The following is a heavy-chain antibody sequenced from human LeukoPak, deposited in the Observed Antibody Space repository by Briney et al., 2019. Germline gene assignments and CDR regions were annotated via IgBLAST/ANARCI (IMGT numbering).Heavy chain of an antibody. D-gene: IGHD6-19*01. CDR2: ISSSGSTI. CDR3: AKGSAVAGTWYYFDY. CDR1: GFTFSSYE. V-gene: IGHV3-48*03. J-gene: IGHJ4*02. Sequence: GALRLSCAASGFTFSSYEMNWVRQAPGKGLEWVSYISSSGSTIYYADSVKGRFTISRDNAKNSLYLQMNSLRAEDTALYYCAKGSAVAGTWYYFDYWGQGTLVTVSS.